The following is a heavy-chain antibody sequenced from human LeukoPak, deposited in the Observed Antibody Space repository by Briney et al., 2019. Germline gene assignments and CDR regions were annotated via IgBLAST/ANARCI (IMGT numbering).Heavy chain of an antibody. J-gene: IGHJ5*02. CDR3: ATVLVGATNWFDP. CDR2: FDPEDGET. V-gene: IGHV1-24*01. D-gene: IGHD1-26*01. CDR1: GYTFSGYY. Sequence: ASVKVSCKASGYTFSGYYMHWVRQAPGKGLEWMGGFDPEDGETIYAQKFQGRVTMTEDTSTDTAYMELSSLRSEDTAVYYCATVLVGATNWFDPWGQGTLVTVSS.